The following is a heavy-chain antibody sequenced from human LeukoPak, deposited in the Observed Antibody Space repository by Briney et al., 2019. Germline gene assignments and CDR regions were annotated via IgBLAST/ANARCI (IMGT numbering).Heavy chain of an antibody. CDR2: IYYSGST. V-gene: IGHV4-61*01. J-gene: IGHJ4*02. CDR1: GGSVSSGSYY. CDR3: AREKSDYSYYDY. D-gene: IGHD5-18*01. Sequence: SSETLSLSCTVSGGSVSSGSYYWSWIRQPPGKGLEWIGYIYYSGSTNYNPSLKSRVTISVDTSKNQFSLKLSSVTAADTAVYYCAREKSDYSYYDYRGQGTLVTVSS.